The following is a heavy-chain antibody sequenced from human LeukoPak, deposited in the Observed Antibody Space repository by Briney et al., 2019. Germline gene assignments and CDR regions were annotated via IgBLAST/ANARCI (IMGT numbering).Heavy chain of an antibody. CDR2: INPSGGST. V-gene: IGHV1-46*01. Sequence: GASVKVSCKASGYTFTSYYMNWVRQAPGQGLEWMGIINPSGGSTSYAQKFQGRVTMTRDTSTSTVYMELSSLRSEDTAVYYCASPVVPAAVTPYYNYYGMDVWGQGTTVTVSS. J-gene: IGHJ6*02. D-gene: IGHD2-2*01. CDR3: ASPVVPAAVTPYYNYYGMDV. CDR1: GYTFTSYY.